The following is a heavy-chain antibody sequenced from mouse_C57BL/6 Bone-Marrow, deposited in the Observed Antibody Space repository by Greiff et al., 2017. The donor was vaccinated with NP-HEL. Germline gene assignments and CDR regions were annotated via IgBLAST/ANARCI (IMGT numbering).Heavy chain of an antibody. D-gene: IGHD2-2*01. CDR1: GYTFTSYW. CDR2: IDPSDSYT. CDR3: ERNYGYDEFAY. V-gene: IGHV1-59*01. Sequence: QVQRKQNGAELVRPGTSVKLSCKASGYTFTSYWMHWVKQRPGQGLEWIGVIDPSDSYTNYNQKFKGKATLTVDTSSSTAYMQLSSLTSEDSAVYYCERNYGYDEFAYWGQGTLVTVSA. J-gene: IGHJ3*01.